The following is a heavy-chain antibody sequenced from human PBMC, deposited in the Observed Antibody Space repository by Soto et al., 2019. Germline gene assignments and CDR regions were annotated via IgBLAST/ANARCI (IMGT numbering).Heavy chain of an antibody. Sequence: GGSLRLSCAASGFSFSEYSMTWVRQAPGKGLQWVSAISGDTATTHYADSVKGRFTISRDNSRDTLYLQMNSLRVEDTAIYYCEKTLQQWLLQGSGVDVWGQGTRVTVSS. CDR2: ISGDTATT. CDR1: GFSFSEYS. V-gene: IGHV3-23*01. CDR3: EKTLQQWLLQGSGVDV. J-gene: IGHJ6*02. D-gene: IGHD3-22*01.